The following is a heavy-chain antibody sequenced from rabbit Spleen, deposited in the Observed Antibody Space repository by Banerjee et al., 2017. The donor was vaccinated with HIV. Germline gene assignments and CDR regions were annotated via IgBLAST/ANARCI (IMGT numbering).Heavy chain of an antibody. Sequence: QEQLVESGGGLVQPEGSPTLTCTASGFSFSSSYYMCWVRQAPGKGLEWIACIYTGSSGNTYYASWAKGRFTISKTSSTTVTLQMTSLTVADTATYFCARDTGSSFSSYGMDLWGQGTLVTVS. J-gene: IGHJ6*01. V-gene: IGHV1S45*01. CDR2: IYTGSSGNT. D-gene: IGHD8-1*01. CDR3: ARDTGSSFSSYGMDL. CDR1: GFSFSSSYY.